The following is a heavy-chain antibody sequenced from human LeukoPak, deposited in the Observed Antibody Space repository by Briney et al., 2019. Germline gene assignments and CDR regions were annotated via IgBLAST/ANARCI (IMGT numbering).Heavy chain of an antibody. J-gene: IGHJ6*02. V-gene: IGHV1-24*01. CDR3: ARGSRYCSSTTCTQAVYGMDV. CDR1: GYTLTELS. D-gene: IGHD2-2*01. Sequence: HGASVKVSCKVSGYTLTELSMHWVRQAPGKGLEWMGGFDPEDGETIYAQKFQGRVTMTEDTSTDTAYMELSSLRSEDTAVYYCARGSRYCSSTTCTQAVYGMDVWGQGTTVTVSS. CDR2: FDPEDGET.